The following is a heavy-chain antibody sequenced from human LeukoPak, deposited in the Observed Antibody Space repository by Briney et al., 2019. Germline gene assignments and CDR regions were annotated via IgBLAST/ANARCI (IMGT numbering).Heavy chain of an antibody. CDR1: GFPFSSYG. D-gene: IGHD4-23*01. Sequence: GSLRLSCAASGFPFSSYGLGWVRQAPGKGLEWVSGISGNGETTYYADSVKGRFTISRDNSKNTLYLQMNSLRAEDTAVYYCARVVVVTHYFDYWGQGTLVTVPS. V-gene: IGHV3-23*01. CDR2: ISGNGETT. CDR3: ARVVVVTHYFDY. J-gene: IGHJ4*02.